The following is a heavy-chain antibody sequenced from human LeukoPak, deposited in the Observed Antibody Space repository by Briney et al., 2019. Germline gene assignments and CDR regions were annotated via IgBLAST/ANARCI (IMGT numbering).Heavy chain of an antibody. CDR1: GFTFSSYA. J-gene: IGHJ4*02. D-gene: IGHD2-2*01. V-gene: IGHV3-30*04. CDR2: ISYDGSNK. CDR3: ARDNCSSTSCPSQFDY. Sequence: GRSLRLPCAASGFTFSSYAMHWVRQAPGKGLEWVAVISYDGSNKYYADSVKGRFTISRDNSKNTLYLQMNSLRAEDTAVYYCARDNCSSTSCPSQFDYWGQGTLVTVSS.